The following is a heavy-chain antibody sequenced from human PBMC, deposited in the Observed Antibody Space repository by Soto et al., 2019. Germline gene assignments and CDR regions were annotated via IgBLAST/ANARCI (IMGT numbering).Heavy chain of an antibody. D-gene: IGHD6-6*01. CDR2: ISGSGGST. CDR3: ATGSSSFNGFHDYHLDV. CDR1: GFNFNSYA. V-gene: IGHV3-23*01. Sequence: EVQMLESGGGLAQPGGSLRLSCAASGFNFNSYAMNWVRQAPGKGLEWGASISGSGGSTYYADSVKGLFTISRYNSKNTLFLRMHSLRAEDTAVYYCATGSSSFNGFHDYHLDVWGKGTTVTVSS. J-gene: IGHJ6*03.